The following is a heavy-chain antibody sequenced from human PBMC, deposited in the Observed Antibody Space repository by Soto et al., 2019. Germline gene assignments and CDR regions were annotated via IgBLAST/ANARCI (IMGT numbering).Heavy chain of an antibody. CDR1: GFTFSSYD. CDR2: IGTAGDT. Sequence: GGSLRLSCAASGFTFSSYDMHWVRQATGKGLEWVSAIGTAGDTYYPGSVKGRFTISRENAKNSLYLQMNSLRAGDTAVYYCARGLVPGAFDIWGQGTMVTVSS. D-gene: IGHD6-6*01. J-gene: IGHJ3*02. V-gene: IGHV3-13*01. CDR3: ARGLVPGAFDI.